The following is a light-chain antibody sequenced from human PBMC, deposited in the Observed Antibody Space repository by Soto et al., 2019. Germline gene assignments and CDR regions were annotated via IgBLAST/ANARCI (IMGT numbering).Light chain of an antibody. V-gene: IGLV2-23*01. Sequence: QSVLTLPASVSGSPGQSITISCTGTSSDVGSYNLVSWYQQHPGKAPKLMIYEGSKRPSGVSNRFSGSKSGNTASLTISGLQAEDEADYYCCLYAGSSTYVFGTGTKLTVL. CDR1: SSDVGSYNL. CDR2: EGS. CDR3: CLYAGSSTYV. J-gene: IGLJ1*01.